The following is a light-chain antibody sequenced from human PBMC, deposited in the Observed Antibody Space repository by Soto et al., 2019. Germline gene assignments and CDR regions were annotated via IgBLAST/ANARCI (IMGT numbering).Light chain of an antibody. Sequence: DIQMTQPPSSLSASVGDRVTIICRASQSVSTRLAWYQQKPGKAPKVLIYDASSWAGGVPSRFTGSGSGTEFTLTINSLQPDDFATYYCQQYIVYWTFGQGTKVEIK. CDR1: QSVSTR. CDR3: QQYIVYWT. V-gene: IGKV1-5*02. J-gene: IGKJ1*01. CDR2: DAS.